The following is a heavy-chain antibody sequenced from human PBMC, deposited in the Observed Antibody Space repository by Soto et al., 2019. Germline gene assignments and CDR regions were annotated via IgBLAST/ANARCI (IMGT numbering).Heavy chain of an antibody. V-gene: IGHV3-43*01. Sequence: GGSLRLSCAASGFNFRDYSMHWVRQAPGKGLEWVSLINWDGTTKFYAASVKGRFTVPRDNRKNSMYLQLNSLRTEDTAFYFCAKEMSTIYFDSWGQGTLVTVSS. CDR1: GFNFRDYS. CDR2: INWDGTTK. D-gene: IGHD1-1*01. CDR3: AKEMSTIYFDS. J-gene: IGHJ4*02.